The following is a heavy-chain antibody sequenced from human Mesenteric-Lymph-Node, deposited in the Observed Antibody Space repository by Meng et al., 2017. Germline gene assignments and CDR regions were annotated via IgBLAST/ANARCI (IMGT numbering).Heavy chain of an antibody. D-gene: IGHD6-13*01. CDR2: IYHSGST. CDR1: GGSISSINW. J-gene: IGHJ5*02. CDR3: ARVAAAGNEWFDP. Sequence: QVQLQEARPGLVKSSETLSLTCAVSGGSISSINWWTWVRQPPGKGLEWIGEIYHSGSTNYNPSLKSRVTISVDKSKNQFSLKLSSVTAADTAVYYRARVAAAGNEWFDPWGQGTLVTVSS. V-gene: IGHV4-4*02.